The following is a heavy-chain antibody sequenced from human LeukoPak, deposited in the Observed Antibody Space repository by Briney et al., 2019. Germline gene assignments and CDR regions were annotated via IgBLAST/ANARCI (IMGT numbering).Heavy chain of an antibody. Sequence: SQTLSLTCAISGDSVSSNSAAWNWIRQSPSRGLEWLGRTYYRSKWYNDYAVSVKSRITINPDTSKNQFSLQLNSVTPEDTAVYYCARDRGYSSSWGYWYFDLWGRGNLVTVSS. CDR1: GDSVSSNSAA. CDR3: ARDRGYSSSWGYWYFDL. D-gene: IGHD6-13*01. V-gene: IGHV6-1*01. J-gene: IGHJ2*01. CDR2: TYYRSKWYN.